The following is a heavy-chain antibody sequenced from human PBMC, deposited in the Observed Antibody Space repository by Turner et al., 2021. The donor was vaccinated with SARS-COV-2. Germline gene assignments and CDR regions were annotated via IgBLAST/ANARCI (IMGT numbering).Heavy chain of an antibody. CDR2: IYYSGST. CDR1: GGSISDYY. J-gene: IGHJ4*02. Sequence: QVQLQEAGPGLGKPSETPSPPCTVSGGSISDYYWNWIRQPPGKGLEWIGYIYYSGSTNYNPSLKSRVTISVDTSKNQFSLKLSSVTAADTAVYYCARGLYFDWLPDYWGQGTLVTVSS. CDR3: ARGLYFDWLPDY. D-gene: IGHD3-9*01. V-gene: IGHV4-59*01.